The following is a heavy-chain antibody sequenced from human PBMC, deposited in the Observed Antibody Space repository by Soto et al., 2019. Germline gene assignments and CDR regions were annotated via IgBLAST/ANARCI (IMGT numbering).Heavy chain of an antibody. D-gene: IGHD3-16*01. Sequence: EVQLVESGGGLVQPGGSLRLSCAASGFTFSSYAMHWVRQAPGKGLEYVSAISSNGGSTYYANSVKGRFTISRDNSKTPLYLQMGSRRAEDMAEYYCARVWSVWGSSDSAFDIWGQGTMVTVSS. CDR1: GFTFSSYA. V-gene: IGHV3-64*01. J-gene: IGHJ3*02. CDR3: ARVWSVWGSSDSAFDI. CDR2: ISSNGGST.